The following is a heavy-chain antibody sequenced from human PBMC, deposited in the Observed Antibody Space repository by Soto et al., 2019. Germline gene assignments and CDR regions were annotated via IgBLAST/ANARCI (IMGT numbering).Heavy chain of an antibody. CDR2: ISGSGGST. J-gene: IGHJ4*02. CDR1: GFTFSDYT. D-gene: IGHD6-19*01. CDR3: AKELHTSSGWSQVIY. V-gene: IGHV3-23*01. Sequence: PGGSLRLSCTASGFTFSDYTMSWIRQAPGKGLEWVSAISGSGGSTYYADSVKGRFTISRDNSKNTLYLQMNSLRAEDTAVYYCAKELHTSSGWSQVIYWGQGTLVTSPQ.